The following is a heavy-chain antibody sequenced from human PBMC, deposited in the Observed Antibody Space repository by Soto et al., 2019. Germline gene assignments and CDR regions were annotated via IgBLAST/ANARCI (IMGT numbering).Heavy chain of an antibody. D-gene: IGHD3-9*01. J-gene: IGHJ4*02. CDR1: GFTFSSYA. CDR3: ARDTAPYYDILAGSSTFDY. Sequence: GGSLRPSCAASGFTFSSYAVHWVRQAQSKGLDWVAVISYDGSNKYYADSVKGRFTISRDNSKNTLYLQMNSLRAEDTAVYYCARDTAPYYDILAGSSTFDYWGKGTLVTVSS. V-gene: IGHV3-30-3*01. CDR2: ISYDGSNK.